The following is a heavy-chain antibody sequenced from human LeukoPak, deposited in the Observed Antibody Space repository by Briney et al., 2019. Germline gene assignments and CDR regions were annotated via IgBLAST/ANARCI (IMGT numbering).Heavy chain of an antibody. J-gene: IGHJ5*02. CDR1: GGSISSSSYY. CDR3: ARLTDYGGNPGWFDP. Sequence: SETLSLTCTVSGGSISSSSYYWGWIRQPPGKGLEWIGSIYYSGSTYCNPSLKSRVTISVDTSKNQFSLKLSSVTAADTAVYYCARLTDYGGNPGWFDPWGQGTLVTVSS. D-gene: IGHD4-23*01. CDR2: IYYSGST. V-gene: IGHV4-39*01.